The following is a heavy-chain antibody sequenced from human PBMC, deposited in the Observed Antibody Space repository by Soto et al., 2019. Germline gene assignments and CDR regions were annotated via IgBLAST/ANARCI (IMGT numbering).Heavy chain of an antibody. V-gene: IGHV1-69*12. J-gene: IGHJ6*02. CDR3: ASQLTGDYYYYGMDV. D-gene: IGHD7-27*01. CDR1: GGTFSSYA. Sequence: QVQLVQSGAEVKKPGSSVKVSCKASGGTFSSYAISWVRQAPGQGLEWMGGIIPSFGTADYAQKFQGTVTITAVEPTSTAYMELSSLRAEDTAWYYCASQLTGDYYYYGMDVWIQGTTVTVSS. CDR2: IIPSFGTA.